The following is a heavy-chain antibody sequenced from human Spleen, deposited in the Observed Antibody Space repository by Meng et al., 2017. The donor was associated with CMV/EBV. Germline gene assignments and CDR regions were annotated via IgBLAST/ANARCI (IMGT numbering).Heavy chain of an antibody. V-gene: IGHV3-48*03. D-gene: IGHD6-6*01. CDR3: ARSSSSPRGRSDY. CDR1: GFPLSFHSYE. Sequence: GESLKISCEASGFPLSFHSYEMNWVRQAPGKGLEWLSYISSGGSTIYYADSVKGRFTISRDNAKNTLYLQMNSLRAEDTAVYYCARSSSSPRGRSDYWGQGSLVTVSS. CDR2: ISSGGSTI. J-gene: IGHJ4*02.